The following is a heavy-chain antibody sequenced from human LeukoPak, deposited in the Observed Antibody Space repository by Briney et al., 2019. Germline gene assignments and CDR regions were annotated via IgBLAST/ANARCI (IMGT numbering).Heavy chain of an antibody. J-gene: IGHJ4*02. V-gene: IGHV4-34*01. CDR1: GGSFSGYY. CDR2: INHSGST. D-gene: IGHD3-3*01. Sequence: PSETLSLTCAVYGGSFSGYYWSWIRQPPGKGLEWIGEINHSGSTNYNPSLKSRVTISVDTFKNQFSLKLSSVTAADTAVYYCARAYYDFWSGYQFDYWGQGTLVTVSS. CDR3: ARAYYDFWSGYQFDY.